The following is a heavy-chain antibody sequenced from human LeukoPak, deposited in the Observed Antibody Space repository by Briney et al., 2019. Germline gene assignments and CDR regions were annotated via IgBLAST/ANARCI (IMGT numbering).Heavy chain of an antibody. D-gene: IGHD2-15*01. V-gene: IGHV1-2*02. J-gene: IGHJ4*02. CDR2: INPNSGGT. CDR1: GYTXTGYY. Sequence: ASVKVSCKASGYTXTGYYMHWARQAPGQGLEWMGWINPNSGGTNYAQKFQGRVTMTRDTSVSTAYMELSRLRSDDTAVYYCARATSTAATDGRDSYWGQGTLVTVSS. CDR3: ARATSTAATDGRDSY.